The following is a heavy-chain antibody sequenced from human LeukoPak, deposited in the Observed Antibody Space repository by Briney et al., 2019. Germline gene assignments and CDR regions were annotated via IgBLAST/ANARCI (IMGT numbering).Heavy chain of an antibody. Sequence: GGSLRLSCAVSGFTFSNYWMSWVRQAPGKGLEWVANIKQDGSEKYYVDSVKGRFTISRDNAKSSLYLQMDSLRAEDTAVYYCARGEFHLPFDIWGQGTMVTLSS. CDR2: IKQDGSEK. D-gene: IGHD3-10*01. CDR1: GFTFSNYW. CDR3: ARGEFHLPFDI. V-gene: IGHV3-7*04. J-gene: IGHJ3*02.